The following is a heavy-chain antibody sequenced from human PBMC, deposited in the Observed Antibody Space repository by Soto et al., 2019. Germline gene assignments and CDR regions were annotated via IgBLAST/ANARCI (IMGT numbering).Heavy chain of an antibody. CDR3: ARHGAYSYGYMYAFDI. V-gene: IGHV5-10-1*01. CDR2: IDPSDSYT. CDR1: GYSFTSYW. J-gene: IGHJ3*02. D-gene: IGHD5-18*01. Sequence: PGESLKISCKGSGYSFTSYWISWVRQMPGKGLEWMGRIDPSDSYTNYSPSFQGHVTISADKSISTAYLQWSSLKASDTAMYYCARHGAYSYGYMYAFDIWGQGTMVTVSS.